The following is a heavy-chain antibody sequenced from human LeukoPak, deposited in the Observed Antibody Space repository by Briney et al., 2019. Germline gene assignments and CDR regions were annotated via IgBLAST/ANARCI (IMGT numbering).Heavy chain of an antibody. J-gene: IGHJ4*02. CDR2: INPHSGGT. D-gene: IGHD6-19*01. CDR1: GYTFTSYY. Sequence: GVSVKVSCKASGYTFTSYYMHWVRQAPGQGLEWMGWINPHSGGTNYAQKFQGRVTMTRDTSTSTAYMEVIRLTSDDTAIYFCAREISVAGTMIDYWGQGTLVTVSS. CDR3: AREISVAGTMIDY. V-gene: IGHV1-2*02.